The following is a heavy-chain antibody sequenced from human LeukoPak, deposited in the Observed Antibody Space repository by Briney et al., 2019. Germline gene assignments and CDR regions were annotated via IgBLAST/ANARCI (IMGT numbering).Heavy chain of an antibody. CDR2: INHSGST. D-gene: IGHD3-3*01. Sequence: SETLSLTCAVYGGSFSGYYWSWIRQPPGKGLEWIGEINHSGSTNYNPSLKSRVAISVDTSKNQFSLKLSSVTAADTAVYYCARSTTNTIFGVVIIKQGHYYYMDVWGKGTTVTVSS. J-gene: IGHJ6*03. CDR1: GGSFSGYY. CDR3: ARSTTNTIFGVVIIKQGHYYYMDV. V-gene: IGHV4-34*01.